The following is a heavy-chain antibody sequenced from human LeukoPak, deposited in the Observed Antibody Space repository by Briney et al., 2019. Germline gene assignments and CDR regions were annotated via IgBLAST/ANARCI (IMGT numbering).Heavy chain of an antibody. CDR2: INPDGSTT. CDR3: ARFLSGSSDWFDP. D-gene: IGHD3-22*01. CDR1: GFTFSRYW. J-gene: IGHJ5*02. Sequence: GESLRLSCAASGFTFSRYWIHWVRHAPGKGLEWVSRINPDGSTTTYADSVKGRCTISRDNVKNTVYLQMNSLRAEDTAVYYCARFLSGSSDWFDPWGQGTLVTDSS. V-gene: IGHV3-74*01.